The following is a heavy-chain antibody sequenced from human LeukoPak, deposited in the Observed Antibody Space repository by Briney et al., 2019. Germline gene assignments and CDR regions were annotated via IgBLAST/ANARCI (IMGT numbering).Heavy chain of an antibody. CDR3: AKVARGYYFDY. V-gene: IGHV3-23*01. J-gene: IGHJ4*02. D-gene: IGHD3-10*01. CDR1: GFTFSNYE. Sequence: PGGSLRLSCAASGFTFSNYEMNWVRQAPGKGLEWVSAISGSGGSTYYADSVKGRFTISRDNAKNTLYLQMNSLRAEDTAVYYCAKVARGYYFDYWGQGTLVTVSS. CDR2: ISGSGGST.